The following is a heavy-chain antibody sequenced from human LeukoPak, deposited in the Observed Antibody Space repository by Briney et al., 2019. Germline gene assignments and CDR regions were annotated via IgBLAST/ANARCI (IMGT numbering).Heavy chain of an antibody. CDR2: INHSGST. CDR1: GGSFSGYY. CDR3: ARDPLTTVVEDWYFDL. D-gene: IGHD4-23*01. V-gene: IGHV4-34*01. J-gene: IGHJ2*01. Sequence: SETLSLTCAVYGGSFSGYYWSWIRQPPGKGLEWIGEINHSGSTNYNPSLKSRVTISVDTPKNQFSLKLSSVTAADTAVYYCARDPLTTVVEDWYFDLWGRGTLVTVSS.